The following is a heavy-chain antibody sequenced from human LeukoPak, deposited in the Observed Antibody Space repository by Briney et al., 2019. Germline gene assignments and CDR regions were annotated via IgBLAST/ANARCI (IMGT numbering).Heavy chain of an antibody. CDR2: VHASGIT. CDR1: GGSVSSATDY. V-gene: IGHV4-61*02. J-gene: IGHJ4*02. Sequence: SQTLSLTCTVSGGSVSSATDYWSWIRQPAGNGLEWIGRVHASGITNHNPSLKSRVTVSVDTSKNQFSLKLSSVTAADTAVYYCARDSVFVLLERPAPAYWGQGTLVTVSS. D-gene: IGHD1-20*01. CDR3: ARDSVFVLLERPAPAY.